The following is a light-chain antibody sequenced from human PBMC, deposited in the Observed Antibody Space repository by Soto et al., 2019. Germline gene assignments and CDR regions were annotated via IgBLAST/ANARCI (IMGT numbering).Light chain of an antibody. Sequence: EIMLTQSPGTLSLSPGERATLSCRASQCVSNNYLAWYQQKPGQAPRLLIYGASNRATGIPDRFSGSGSGTDFTLTISRLEPEDFAVYYCQQYNNWPPWTFGQGTKVDIK. CDR1: QCVSNNY. CDR2: GAS. CDR3: QQYNNWPPWT. J-gene: IGKJ1*01. V-gene: IGKV3-20*01.